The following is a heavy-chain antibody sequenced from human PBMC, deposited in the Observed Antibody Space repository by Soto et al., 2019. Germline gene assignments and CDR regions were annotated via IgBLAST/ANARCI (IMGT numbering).Heavy chain of an antibody. D-gene: IGHD5-18*01. Sequence: QVQLVQSGAEVKKPGSSVKVSCKASGGTFSSYAISWVRQAPGQGLEWMGGIIPIFGTANYAQKFQGRVTITADESTSTAYMELSGLISEDTAVYYCARAADTAMVYYYYGRDVWGQGTTVTVSS. J-gene: IGHJ6*02. CDR3: ARAADTAMVYYYYGRDV. CDR1: GGTFSSYA. CDR2: IIPIFGTA. V-gene: IGHV1-69*01.